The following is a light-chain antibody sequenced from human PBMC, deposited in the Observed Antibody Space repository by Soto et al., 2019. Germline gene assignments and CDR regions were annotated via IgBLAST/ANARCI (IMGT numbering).Light chain of an antibody. V-gene: IGKV3-20*01. Sequence: EIVLTQSPGTLSLSPGERATLSCRASQSVISSYLAWYQQKPGQAPRLLIYGASSRATGIPERFSGSGSGTDFTLTISRLEPEDFAVYYCQQYGSSHWTFGQGTKVEIK. CDR1: QSVISSY. CDR2: GAS. CDR3: QQYGSSHWT. J-gene: IGKJ1*01.